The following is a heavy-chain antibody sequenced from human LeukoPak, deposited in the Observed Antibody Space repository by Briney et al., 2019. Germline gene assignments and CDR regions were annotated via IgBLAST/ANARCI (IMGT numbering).Heavy chain of an antibody. CDR3: ARAPSRGERLRAFDV. Sequence: GGSLRLSCTASEFSFSIYDLHWVRQAPGKGLEYVSTIGTAGDTYYAGSVRDRFFISREDAKNSLYLQMISLRADDTAAYYCARAPSRGERLRAFDVWGQGTMVTVST. CDR1: EFSFSIYD. J-gene: IGHJ3*01. CDR2: IGTAGDT. D-gene: IGHD1-26*01. V-gene: IGHV3-13*01.